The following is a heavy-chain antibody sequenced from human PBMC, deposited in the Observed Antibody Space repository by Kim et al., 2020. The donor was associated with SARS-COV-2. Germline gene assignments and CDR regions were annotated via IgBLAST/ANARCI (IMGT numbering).Heavy chain of an antibody. Sequence: SETLSLTCAVYGGSFSGYYWSWIRQPPGKGLEWIGEINHSGSTNYNPSLKSRVTISVDTSKNQFSLKLSSVTAADTAVYYCARRYCSSTSCYFPPNAFDIWGQGTMVTVSS. CDR3: ARRYCSSTSCYFPPNAFDI. CDR2: INHSGST. J-gene: IGHJ3*02. CDR1: GGSFSGYY. V-gene: IGHV4-34*01. D-gene: IGHD2-2*01.